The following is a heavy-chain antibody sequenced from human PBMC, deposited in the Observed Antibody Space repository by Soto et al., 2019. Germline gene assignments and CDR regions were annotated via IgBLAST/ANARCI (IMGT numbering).Heavy chain of an antibody. CDR1: GFTFSSYA. Sequence: PGGSLRLSCAASGFTFSSYAMSLVRQAPGEGLDWVSAFSGSAGSTYYADSVKGRFTISRDKAKNSLGLQMDSLRSEDTAVYYCARDSGYGSGNSVNHYIDYWGHGTMVTVSS. J-gene: IGHJ4*01. V-gene: IGHV3-23*01. D-gene: IGHD3-10*01. CDR3: ARDSGYGSGNSVNHYIDY. CDR2: FSGSAGST.